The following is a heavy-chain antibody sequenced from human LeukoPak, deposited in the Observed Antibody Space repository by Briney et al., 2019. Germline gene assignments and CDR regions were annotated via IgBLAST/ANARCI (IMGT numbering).Heavy chain of an antibody. J-gene: IGHJ4*02. D-gene: IGHD3-22*01. CDR3: AYYYDSSGYYYESDYFDY. CDR2: IYWNDDK. CDR1: GFSLSTSGVG. V-gene: IGHV2-5*01. Sequence: SGPTLVKPTQTLTLTCTFSGFSLSTSGVGVGWIRQPPGKALEWLALIYWNDDKRYNPSLKSRLTITKDTSKNQVVLTMTNMDPVDTATYYCAYYYDSSGYYYESDYFDYWGQGTLVTVSS.